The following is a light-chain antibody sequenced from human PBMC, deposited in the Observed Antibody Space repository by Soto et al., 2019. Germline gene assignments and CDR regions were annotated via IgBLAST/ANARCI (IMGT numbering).Light chain of an antibody. CDR2: DAS. J-gene: IGKJ2*01. V-gene: IGKV1-33*01. CDR1: QDISNY. Sequence: DIQMTQSPSSLSASVGDRVTITCQASQDISNYLNWYQQKPGKAPKLLIYDASNLETGVPSRFSGSGSGTDFTFTISSLHPEDIATYYCQQYDHLYTFGQGTKLEIK. CDR3: QQYDHLYT.